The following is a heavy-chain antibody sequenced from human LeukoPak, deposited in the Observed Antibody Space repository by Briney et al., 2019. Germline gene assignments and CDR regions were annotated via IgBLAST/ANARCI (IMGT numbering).Heavy chain of an antibody. J-gene: IGHJ4*02. Sequence: PGGSLRLSCAASGFTFSSYNMKWVRQAPGKGLKWVSSISSSSSYIYYADSVKGRFTISRDNAKNSLYLQMNSLRAEDTAVHYCARGTGGYPEGAFDYWGQGTLVTVSS. D-gene: IGHD2-8*02. CDR3: ARGTGGYPEGAFDY. CDR2: ISSSSSYI. CDR1: GFTFSSYN. V-gene: IGHV3-21*01.